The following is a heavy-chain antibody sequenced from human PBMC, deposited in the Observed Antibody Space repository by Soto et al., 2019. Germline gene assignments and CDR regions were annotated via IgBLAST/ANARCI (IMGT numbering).Heavy chain of an antibody. D-gene: IGHD3-10*01. CDR1: GGSFSGYY. J-gene: IGHJ4*02. V-gene: IGHV4-34*01. CDR2: INHSGST. Sequence: QVQLQQWGAGLLKTSETLSLTCAVYGGSFSGYYWSWIRQPPGKGLEWIGEINHSGSTNYNPSLKSRVTISVDTSKNQFSLKLSSVTAADTAVYYCARAMTYYYGSGSYNYWGQGTLVTVSS. CDR3: ARAMTYYYGSGSYNY.